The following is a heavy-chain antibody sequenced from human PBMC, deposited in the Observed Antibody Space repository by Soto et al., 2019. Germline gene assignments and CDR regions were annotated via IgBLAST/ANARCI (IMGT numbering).Heavy chain of an antibody. CDR3: CTFPTRAV. V-gene: IGHV3-66*01. D-gene: IGHD3-16*01. CDR1: GYAVGSNY. Sequence: EVQLVESGGGLVQPGGSLRLSCAASGYAVGSNYMSWVRQAPGKGLEWVSVIYSGGDIYYADSVKNRCTVSRDSSKNTLHLQMSSLRAADTAVYYCCTFPTRAVWGQGTTVTVS. J-gene: IGHJ6*02. CDR2: IYSGGDI.